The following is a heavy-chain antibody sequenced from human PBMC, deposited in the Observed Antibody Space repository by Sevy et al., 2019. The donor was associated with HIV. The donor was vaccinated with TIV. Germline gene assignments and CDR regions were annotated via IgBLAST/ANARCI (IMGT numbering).Heavy chain of an antibody. CDR1: GGSINSDH. Sequence: SESLSLSCTVSGGSINSDHWNWIRQPPGKGLEWIGYVYYTGGTNYNPSLKNRVTISLDRTKNQFSLKLTSVTAADTAVYYSARRNDFDIWGQGTMVTVSS. CDR3: ARRNDFDI. CDR2: VYYTGGT. J-gene: IGHJ3*02. V-gene: IGHV4-59*08.